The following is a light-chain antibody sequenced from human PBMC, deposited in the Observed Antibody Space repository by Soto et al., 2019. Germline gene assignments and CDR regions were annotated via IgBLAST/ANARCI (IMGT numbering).Light chain of an antibody. CDR1: QSISSY. CDR3: QQSYSTPPT. CDR2: AAS. Sequence: DLQMTQSPSSLSASVGDRVTITCRASQSISSYLNWYQQKPGKAPQLLIYAASSLQSGVPSRFSGSGSGTDFTLTISSLQPEEFATYYCQQSYSTPPTFGQGTKVEIK. J-gene: IGKJ1*01. V-gene: IGKV1-39*01.